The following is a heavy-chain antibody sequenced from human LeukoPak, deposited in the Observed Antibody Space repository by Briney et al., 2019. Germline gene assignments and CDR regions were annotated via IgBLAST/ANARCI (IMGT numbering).Heavy chain of an antibody. J-gene: IGHJ4*02. CDR2: ISGSGGST. D-gene: IGHD3-3*01. Sequence: GGSLRLSCAASGFTFSSYAMSWVRQAPGKGLEWVLAISGSGGSTYYADSVKGRFTISRDNSKNTLYLQMNSLRAGDTAVYYCAKRASITIFGVVTPRLRSWLSPIDYWGQGTLVTVSS. CDR3: AKRASITIFGVVTPRLRSWLSPIDY. CDR1: GFTFSSYA. V-gene: IGHV3-23*01.